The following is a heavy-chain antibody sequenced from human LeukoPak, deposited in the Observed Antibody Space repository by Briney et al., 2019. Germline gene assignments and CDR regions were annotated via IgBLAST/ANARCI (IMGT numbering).Heavy chain of an antibody. Sequence: GASVKVSCKVSGYTLTELYMHWVRQAPGKGLEGMGGFDPEDGETIYAQKFQGRVTMTEDTSTDTAYMELSSLRSEDTAVYYCATGYCSSTSCSDFDYWGQGTLVTVSS. J-gene: IGHJ4*02. CDR2: FDPEDGET. CDR3: ATGYCSSTSCSDFDY. D-gene: IGHD2-2*01. CDR1: GYTLTELY. V-gene: IGHV1-24*01.